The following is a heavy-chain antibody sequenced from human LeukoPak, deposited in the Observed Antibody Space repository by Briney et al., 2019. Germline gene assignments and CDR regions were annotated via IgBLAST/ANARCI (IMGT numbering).Heavy chain of an antibody. V-gene: IGHV5-51*01. CDR2: IYPGDSDT. Sequence: GESLKISCKGSGYSFTSYWIGWVRQMPGKGLEWMGIIYPGDSDTRYSPSFQGQVTISADKSISTAYLQWSSLKALDTAMYYCARPLCSSTSCYFFWGFDPWGQGTLVTVSS. CDR3: ARPLCSSTSCYFFWGFDP. CDR1: GYSFTSYW. J-gene: IGHJ5*02. D-gene: IGHD2-2*01.